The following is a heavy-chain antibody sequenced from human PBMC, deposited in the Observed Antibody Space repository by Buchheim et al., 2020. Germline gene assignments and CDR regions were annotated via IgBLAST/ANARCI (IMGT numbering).Heavy chain of an antibody. V-gene: IGHV3-74*01. CDR3: VGDGSRGWHFDY. J-gene: IGHJ4*02. CDR1: EFTFSNYW. Sequence: EVQLVESGGGLVQSGGSLRLSCVDSEFTFSNYWMIWVRQAPGKGLVWVSSISGDGRSTDYADSVRGRFTLSRDKAKNSVYLQMNSLRGEDTAVYYCVGDGSRGWHFDYWGQGTL. D-gene: IGHD1-26*01. CDR2: ISGDGRST.